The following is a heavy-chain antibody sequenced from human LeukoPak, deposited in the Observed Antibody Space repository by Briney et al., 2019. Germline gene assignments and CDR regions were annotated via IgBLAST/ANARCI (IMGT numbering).Heavy chain of an antibody. CDR1: GYTFTGYY. Sequence: ASVRVSCKASGYTFTGYYMHWVRQAPGQGLEWMGWINPNSGGTNYAQKFQGRVTMTRDTSISTAYMELSRLRSDDTTLYYCARDRRQVYYFRGDCPGAPSEYWGQGTLVTVSS. CDR2: INPNSGGT. D-gene: IGHD2-21*02. CDR3: ARDRRQVYYFRGDCPGAPSEY. V-gene: IGHV1-2*02. J-gene: IGHJ4*02.